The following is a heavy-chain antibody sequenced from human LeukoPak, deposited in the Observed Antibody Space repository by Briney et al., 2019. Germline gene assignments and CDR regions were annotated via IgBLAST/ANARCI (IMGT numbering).Heavy chain of an antibody. V-gene: IGHV3-48*01. Sequence: GGSLRLSCTTSGFTFINYYMTWVRQAPGKGLEWVSYINSRSTTIYYADSVKGRFTISRDNSKNTLYLQMNSLRAEDTAVYYCAKDLDWGYFDYWGQGTLVTVSS. D-gene: IGHD7-27*01. J-gene: IGHJ4*02. CDR3: AKDLDWGYFDY. CDR2: INSRSTTI. CDR1: GFTFINYY.